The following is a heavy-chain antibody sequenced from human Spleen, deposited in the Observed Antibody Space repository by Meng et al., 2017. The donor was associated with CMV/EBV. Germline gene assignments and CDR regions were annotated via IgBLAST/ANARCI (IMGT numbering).Heavy chain of an antibody. CDR3: ARGGTYWVSGMDV. CDR2: INHSGST. CDR1: GGSINYYY. Sequence: GSLRLSCTVSGGSINYYYWTWIRQPPGKGLEWIGEINHSGSTNYNPSLKSRVTISVDTSKNQFSLKLSSVTAADTAVYYCARGGTYWVSGMDVWGQGTTVTVSS. D-gene: IGHD2-15*01. V-gene: IGHV4-34*01. J-gene: IGHJ6*02.